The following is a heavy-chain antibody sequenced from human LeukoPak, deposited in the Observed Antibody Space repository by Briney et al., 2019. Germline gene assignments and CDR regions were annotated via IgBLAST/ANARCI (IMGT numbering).Heavy chain of an antibody. CDR1: GGSISSSSYY. D-gene: IGHD1-26*01. CDR3: ARRTYSGSYFDY. V-gene: IGHV4-39*01. J-gene: IGHJ4*02. Sequence: SETLSLTCTVSGGSISSSSYYWGWIRQPPGKGLEWIGSIYYSGSTYYNLYLKSRVTISVDTSKNQFSLKLSSVTAADTAVYYCARRTYSGSYFDYWGQGTLVTVSS. CDR2: IYYSGST.